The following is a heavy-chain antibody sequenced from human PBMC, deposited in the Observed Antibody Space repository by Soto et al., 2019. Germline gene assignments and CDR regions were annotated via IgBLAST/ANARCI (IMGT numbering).Heavy chain of an antibody. CDR3: ARDSNYDILTGYYTNWFDP. CDR2: ISAYNGNT. J-gene: IGHJ5*01. V-gene: IGHV1-18*01. D-gene: IGHD3-9*01. CDR1: GYTFTSYG. Sequence: GASVKVSCKASGYTFTSYGISWVRQAPGQGLEWMGWISAYNGNTNYAQKLQGRVTMTTDKFTDTAYMELRSLRSDDTAVYYCARDSNYDILTGYYTNWFDPWGQGTTVTVSS.